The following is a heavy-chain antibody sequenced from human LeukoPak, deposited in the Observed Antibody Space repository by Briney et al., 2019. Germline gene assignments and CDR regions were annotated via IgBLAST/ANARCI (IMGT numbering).Heavy chain of an antibody. D-gene: IGHD3-22*01. CDR2: ISSNGGST. CDR3: ARVGYDSSGYPDY. Sequence: GGSLRLSCAASGFTFSSYAMHWVRQAPGKGLEYVSAISSNGGSTYYANSVKGRFTISRDNSKNTLYLQMGSLRAEDMAVYYCARVGYDSSGYPDYWGQGTLVTVSS. V-gene: IGHV3-64*01. CDR1: GFTFSSYA. J-gene: IGHJ4*02.